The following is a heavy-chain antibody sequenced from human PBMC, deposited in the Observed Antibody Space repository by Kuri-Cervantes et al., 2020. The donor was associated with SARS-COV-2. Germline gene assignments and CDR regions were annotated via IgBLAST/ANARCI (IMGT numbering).Heavy chain of an antibody. CDR2: IYYSGST. Sequence: ESLKISCTVSGGSISSYYWSWIRQPPGKGLEWIGYIYYSGSTNYNPSLKSRVTISVDTSKNQFSLKLSSVTAADTAVYYCARARDWFDPWGQGTLVTVSS. J-gene: IGHJ5*02. CDR1: GGSISSYY. CDR3: ARARDWFDP. V-gene: IGHV4-59*12.